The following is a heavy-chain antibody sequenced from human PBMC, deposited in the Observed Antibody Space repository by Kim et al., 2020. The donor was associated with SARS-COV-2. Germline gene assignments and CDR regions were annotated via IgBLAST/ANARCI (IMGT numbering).Heavy chain of an antibody. CDR1: GFTFSFYE. CDR2: ISESGTTI. J-gene: IGHJ4*02. D-gene: IGHD6-25*01. Sequence: GGSLRLSCAASGFTFSFYEMIWVRQAPGKGLEWVSYISESGTTIYYVDSVKGRFTISRDSAENSLYLQMNSLRAEDVAVYYCARIARHRRAASDYWGQGTLVTVST. V-gene: IGHV3-48*03. CDR3: ARIARHRRAASDY.